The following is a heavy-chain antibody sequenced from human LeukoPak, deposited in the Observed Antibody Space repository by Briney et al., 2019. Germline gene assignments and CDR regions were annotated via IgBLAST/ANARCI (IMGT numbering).Heavy chain of an antibody. CDR2: INSDGSST. CDR3: ARAGDREPFDY. V-gene: IGHV3-74*01. CDR1: GFTFSSYW. J-gene: IGHJ4*02. Sequence: PGGSLRLSCAASGFTFSSYWMHWVRQAPGKGLVWVSRINSDGSSTSYADSVKGRFTISRDNAKNTLYLQMNSLRAEDTAVYYCARAGDREPFDYWGQGTLVTVSS.